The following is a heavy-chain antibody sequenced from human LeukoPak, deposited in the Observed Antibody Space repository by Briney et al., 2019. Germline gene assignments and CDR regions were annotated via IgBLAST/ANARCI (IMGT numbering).Heavy chain of an antibody. Sequence: SETLSLTCAVNGVSFSGYYWSWIRQPPGKGLEWIGEINHSGSTNYNPSRKSRVTISVDTPKNQCSLKLRSVTAADTAVYDCARIQLWSTTWFDPWGQGTLVTVSS. D-gene: IGHD5-18*01. V-gene: IGHV4-34*01. CDR3: ARIQLWSTTWFDP. CDR1: GVSFSGYY. J-gene: IGHJ5*02. CDR2: INHSGST.